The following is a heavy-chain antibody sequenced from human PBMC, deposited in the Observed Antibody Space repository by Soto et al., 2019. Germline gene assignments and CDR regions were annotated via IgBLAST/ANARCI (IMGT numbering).Heavy chain of an antibody. V-gene: IGHV3-66*01. CDR1: GFGVSNNY. Sequence: PGGSLRLSCAASGFGVSNNYMSWVRQAPGKGLEWVSAINSGGNTYYADSVKGRFTISRDNAKNSLYLQMNSLRAEDTAVYYCARDRWDYYDSSGYPDSWGQGTLVTVSS. CDR2: INSGGNT. CDR3: ARDRWDYYDSSGYPDS. D-gene: IGHD3-22*01. J-gene: IGHJ4*02.